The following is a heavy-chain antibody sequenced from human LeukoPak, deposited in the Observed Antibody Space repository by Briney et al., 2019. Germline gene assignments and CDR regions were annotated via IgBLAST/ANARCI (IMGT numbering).Heavy chain of an antibody. CDR2: IYGDGAT. J-gene: IGHJ4*02. V-gene: IGHV3-53*01. CDR3: ARLLPASRHYFDY. CDR1: GLTVSSDY. D-gene: IGHD6-6*01. Sequence: PGGSLRLSCAASGLTVSSDYMAWVRQAPGKGLEWISVIYGDGATCYADSVQGRFTISRDTSNNALYLQMISLRVEDTAVYHCARLLPASRHYFDYWGLGTLVTVSS.